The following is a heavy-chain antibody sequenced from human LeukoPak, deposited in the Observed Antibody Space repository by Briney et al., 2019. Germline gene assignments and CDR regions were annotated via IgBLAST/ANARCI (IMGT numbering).Heavy chain of an antibody. CDR2: INPDGGGT. V-gene: IGHV1-46*01. D-gene: IGHD4-23*01. J-gene: IGHJ4*02. Sequence: ASVKVSCKASGYTFINYYIHWVRQAPGQGLEWMGIINPDGGGTNSAQKFQGRVTMTRDTSTTTVYMELSSLRSEDTAVYYCASYSKDGNNYWGQGTLVTVSS. CDR1: GYTFINYY. CDR3: ASYSKDGNNY.